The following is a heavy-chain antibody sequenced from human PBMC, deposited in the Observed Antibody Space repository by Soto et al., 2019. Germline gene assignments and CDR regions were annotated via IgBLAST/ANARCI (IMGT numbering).Heavy chain of an antibody. V-gene: IGHV4-30-4*01. D-gene: IGHD5-12*01. CDR3: ARVKATLYRHYYFDY. J-gene: IGHJ4*02. Sequence: PSETLSLTCSVSGGTINSGDYFWSWIRQPPGKGLEWIGSIFYTGSTYYSPSLKSRASVSMDTSKNPFSLRLRSLTAADTAVYFCARVKATLYRHYYFDYWGQGTPVTVSS. CDR1: GGTINSGDYF. CDR2: IFYTGST.